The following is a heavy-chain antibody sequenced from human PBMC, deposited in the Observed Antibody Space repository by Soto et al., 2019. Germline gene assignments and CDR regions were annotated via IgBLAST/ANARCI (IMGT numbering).Heavy chain of an antibody. CDR1: GFTFSIFA. J-gene: IGHJ4*02. V-gene: IGHV3-23*01. CDR2: IDYTGGTT. CDR3: AKDASRTSGWYYFDY. D-gene: IGHD6-19*01. Sequence: GGSLRLSCAASGFTFSIFAMGWVRQAPGKGLEWVSVIDYTGGTTYYTDSMKGRFIISRDNSKKMLYLQMNSLRAEDTAVYYCAKDASRTSGWYYFDYWGQGALVTVSS.